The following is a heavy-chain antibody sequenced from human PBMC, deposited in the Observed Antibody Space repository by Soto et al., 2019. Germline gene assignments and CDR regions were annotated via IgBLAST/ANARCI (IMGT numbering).Heavy chain of an antibody. CDR1: GYTFTSYA. Sequence: QVQLVQSGAEEKKPGASVKVSCKASGYTFTSYAMHWVRQAPGQRLEWMGWINAGNGNTKYSQKFQGRVTITRDTSASTAYMELSSLRSEDTAVYYGARDPSYYCMDVWGQGTTVTVSS. CDR2: INAGNGNT. J-gene: IGHJ6*02. CDR3: ARDPSYYCMDV. V-gene: IGHV1-3*05.